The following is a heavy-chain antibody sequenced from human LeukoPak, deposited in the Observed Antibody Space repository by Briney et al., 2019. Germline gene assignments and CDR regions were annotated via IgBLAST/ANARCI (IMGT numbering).Heavy chain of an antibody. CDR3: ARDGHRRYHYDSRGREDAFDI. J-gene: IGHJ3*02. D-gene: IGHD3-22*01. CDR1: GYPFTRYG. Sequence: ASVKVSCKASGYPFTRYGINWVRQAPGPGLEWMGWISAYNGYTNYAQKFQGRVTMNTATSTSTANMELRRLRSDDPAVSYSARDGHRRYHYDSRGREDAFDIWGQGTMVTVSS. CDR2: ISAYNGYT. V-gene: IGHV1-18*01.